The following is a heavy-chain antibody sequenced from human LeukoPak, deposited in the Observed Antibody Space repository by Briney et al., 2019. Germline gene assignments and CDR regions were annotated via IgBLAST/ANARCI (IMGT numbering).Heavy chain of an antibody. D-gene: IGHD1-26*01. Sequence: GSLRLSCAASGFTFSDYYMGWIRQAPGKGLEWIGSIYDSGSTYYNPPLKSRVTISVDTSKNQFSLKLSSVTAADTAVYYCARSESSGSSFDYWGQGTLVTVSS. CDR2: IYDSGST. V-gene: IGHV4-38-2*01. CDR3: ARSESSGSSFDY. J-gene: IGHJ4*02. CDR1: GFTFSDYY.